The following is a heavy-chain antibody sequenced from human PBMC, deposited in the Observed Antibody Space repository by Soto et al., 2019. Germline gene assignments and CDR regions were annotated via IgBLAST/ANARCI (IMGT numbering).Heavy chain of an antibody. CDR2: IGTAGDS. J-gene: IGHJ4*02. D-gene: IGHD3-16*01. V-gene: IGHV3-13*01. Sequence: GGSLRLSCGASGFTCSSYDMHWVRQATGKGLEWVSAIGTAGDSYYPGSVKGRFTISRENAKNSLYLQMNSLRVEDTAVYYCARGLAAGFDYWGQGTLVTVSS. CDR3: ARGLAAGFDY. CDR1: GFTCSSYD.